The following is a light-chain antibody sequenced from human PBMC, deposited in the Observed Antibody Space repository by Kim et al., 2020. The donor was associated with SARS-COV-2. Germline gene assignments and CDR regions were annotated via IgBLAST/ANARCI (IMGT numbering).Light chain of an antibody. CDR2: RDS. CDR3: QVWDSSTYV. J-gene: IGLJ1*01. V-gene: IGLV3-9*01. CDR1: NKGSKN. Sequence: SAALGQQASITCGGNNKGSKNVHWYQQKPGQAPVLVICRDSNRPPGVPERFSGSNSGNTATLTISRAPAGDEADYYCQVWDSSTYVFGTGTKVTVL.